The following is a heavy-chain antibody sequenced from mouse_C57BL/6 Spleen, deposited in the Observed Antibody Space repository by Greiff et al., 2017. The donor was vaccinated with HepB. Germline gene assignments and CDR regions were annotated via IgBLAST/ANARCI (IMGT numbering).Heavy chain of an antibody. Sequence: QVQLQQSGVELVRPGASVTLSCKASGYTFTDYEMHWVKQTPVHGLEWIGAIDPETGGTAYNQKFKGKAILTADKSSSTAYMELRSLTSEDSAVYYCTRMITTVVATPFDYWGQGTTLTVSS. CDR1: GYTFTDYE. D-gene: IGHD1-1*01. CDR2: IDPETGGT. J-gene: IGHJ2*01. CDR3: TRMITTVVATPFDY. V-gene: IGHV1-15*01.